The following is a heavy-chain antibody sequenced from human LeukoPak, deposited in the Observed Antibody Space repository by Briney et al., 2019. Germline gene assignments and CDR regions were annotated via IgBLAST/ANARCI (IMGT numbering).Heavy chain of an antibody. J-gene: IGHJ5*02. CDR2: ISGSGDST. CDR1: GFTLSSYG. D-gene: IGHD4-17*01. V-gene: IGHV3-23*01. Sequence: GGSMRLSCAGSGFTLSSYGMGWVRQAPGKGLEWVSGISGSGDSTYYADSVKGRFTISRDKSKNTLYLQMNSLRAEDTALYYCAKAAYGDYVNWFDPWGQGTLVTVSS. CDR3: AKAAYGDYVNWFDP.